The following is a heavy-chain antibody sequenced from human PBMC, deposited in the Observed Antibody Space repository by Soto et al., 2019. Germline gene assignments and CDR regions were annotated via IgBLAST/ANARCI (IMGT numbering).Heavy chain of an antibody. CDR2: ISGSGGST. CDR1: GFTFSSYA. CDR3: AKMLLAGIAAAGTGVGDP. J-gene: IGHJ5*02. V-gene: IGHV3-23*01. Sequence: SGGSLRLSCAASGFTFSSYAMGWVRQAPGKGLEWVSAISGSGGSTYYADSVKGRFTISRDNSKNTLYLQMNSLRAEDTAVYYCAKMLLAGIAAAGTGVGDPWGQGTLVTVSS. D-gene: IGHD6-13*01.